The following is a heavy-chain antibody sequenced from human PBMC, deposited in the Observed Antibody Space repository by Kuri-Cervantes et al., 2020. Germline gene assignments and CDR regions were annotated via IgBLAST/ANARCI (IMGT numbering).Heavy chain of an antibody. CDR2: ISYDGSNK. D-gene: IGHD5/OR15-5a*01. CDR1: GFTFSSYA. Sequence: GESLKISCAASGFTFSSYAMHWVRQAPGKGLEWVAVISYDGSNKYYTDSVKGRFTISRDNSKNTLYLQMNSLRAEDTAVYYCARERGSFYPSLDYWGQGTLVTDSS. V-gene: IGHV3-30-3*01. J-gene: IGHJ4*02. CDR3: ARERGSFYPSLDY.